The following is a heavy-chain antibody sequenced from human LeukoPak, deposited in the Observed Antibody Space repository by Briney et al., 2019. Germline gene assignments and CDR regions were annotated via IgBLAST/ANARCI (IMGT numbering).Heavy chain of an antibody. CDR3: VGVPAAIWDSTFDY. D-gene: IGHD2-2*01. Sequence: PGGSLRLSCAASGFTFSSYSMNWVRQAPGKGLEWVSYISSSSSTIYYADSVKGRFTISRDSAKNSLYLQMNSLRAEDTAVYYCVGVPAAIWDSTFDYWGQGTLVTVSS. CDR1: GFTFSSYS. CDR2: ISSSSSTI. V-gene: IGHV3-48*01. J-gene: IGHJ4*02.